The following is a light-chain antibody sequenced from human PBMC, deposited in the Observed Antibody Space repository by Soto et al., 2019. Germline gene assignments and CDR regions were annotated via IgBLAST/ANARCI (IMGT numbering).Light chain of an antibody. Sequence: EIVMTQSPATLSVSPEERATLSCRASQSVSNNLAWYQQKPGQAPRLLIYGASTRATGIPARFSGSGSGAEFTLTISSLQSEDFAVYYCQQYYDWPPWTFGQGTKVEIK. V-gene: IGKV3-15*01. J-gene: IGKJ1*01. CDR1: QSVSNN. CDR2: GAS. CDR3: QQYYDWPPWT.